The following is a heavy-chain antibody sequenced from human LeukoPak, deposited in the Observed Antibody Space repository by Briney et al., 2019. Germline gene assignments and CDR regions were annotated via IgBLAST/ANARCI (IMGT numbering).Heavy chain of an antibody. V-gene: IGHV1-69*13. CDR3: ARTSHYVDIAATIPYGIYYFDY. CDR2: IIPIFGTA. Sequence: SVKVSCKASGGTFSSYAISWVRQAPGQGLEWMGGIIPIFGTANYAQKFQGRVTITADESTNTAYMELRSLRSDDTAVYYCARTSHYVDIAATIPYGIYYFDYWGQGTLVTVSS. J-gene: IGHJ4*02. CDR1: GGTFSSYA. D-gene: IGHD5-12*01.